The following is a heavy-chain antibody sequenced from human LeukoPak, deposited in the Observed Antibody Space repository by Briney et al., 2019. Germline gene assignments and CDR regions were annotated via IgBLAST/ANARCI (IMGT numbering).Heavy chain of an antibody. V-gene: IGHV3-21*01. CDR2: ISSSSSYI. CDR3: ARDWFHAIDY. CDR1: GFAFSSYS. D-gene: IGHD2/OR15-2a*01. J-gene: IGHJ4*02. Sequence: GGSLRLSCAASGFAFSSYSMNWVRQAPGKGLEWVSSISSSSSYIYYADSVKGRFTISRDNAKNSLYLQMNSLRAEDTAVYYCARDWFHAIDYWGQGTLVTVSS.